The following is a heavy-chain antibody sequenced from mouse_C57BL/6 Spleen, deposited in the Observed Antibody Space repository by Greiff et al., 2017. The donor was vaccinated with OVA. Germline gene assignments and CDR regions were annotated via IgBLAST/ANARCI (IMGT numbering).Heavy chain of an antibody. V-gene: IGHV1-15*01. Sequence: VQLQQSGAELVRPGASVTLSCKASGYTFTDYEMHWVKQTPVHGLEWIGAIDPETGGTAYNQKFKGKAILTADKSSSTAYRDLRSLTSEDSAVYYCTPKENDYDVDYWGQGTTLTVSS. D-gene: IGHD2-4*01. CDR3: TPKENDYDVDY. CDR1: GYTFTDYE. J-gene: IGHJ2*01. CDR2: IDPETGGT.